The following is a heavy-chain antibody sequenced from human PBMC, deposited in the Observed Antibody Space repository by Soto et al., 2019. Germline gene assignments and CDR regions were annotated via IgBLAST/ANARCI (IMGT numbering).Heavy chain of an antibody. D-gene: IGHD6-25*01. CDR3: ATQRGGGGY. CDR2: IYSGGYT. Sequence: EVQLVESGGGLIQPGGSLRLSCAVSGFTVSNNYMSWVRQAPGKGLEGVSVIYSGGYTAYGDSVKGRFTISRDNSKNTQYLQINSPGAAPRAVYYWATQRGGGGYWGQGTLVTVSS. V-gene: IGHV3-53*01. J-gene: IGHJ4*02. CDR1: GFTVSNNY.